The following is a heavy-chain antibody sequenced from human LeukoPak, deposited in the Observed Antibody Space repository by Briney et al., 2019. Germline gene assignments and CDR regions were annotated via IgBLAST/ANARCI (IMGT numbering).Heavy chain of an antibody. CDR1: GGSFSGYY. V-gene: IGHV4-34*01. CDR3: ARGYCSSTSCYTGGWFDP. CDR2: INHSGST. D-gene: IGHD2-2*02. Sequence: SETLSLTCAVYGGSFSGYYWSRIRQPPGKGLEWIGEINHSGSTNYNPSLKSRVTISVDTSKNQFSLKLSSVTAADTAVYYCARGYCSSTSCYTGGWFDPWGQGTLVTVSS. J-gene: IGHJ5*02.